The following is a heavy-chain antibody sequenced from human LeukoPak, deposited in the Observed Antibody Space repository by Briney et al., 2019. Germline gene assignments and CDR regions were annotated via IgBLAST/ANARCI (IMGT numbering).Heavy chain of an antibody. V-gene: IGHV4-30-4*01. CDR2: IYYSGST. CDR1: GGSISSGDYY. D-gene: IGHD4-17*01. CDR3: ARGDYVGNWFDP. Sequence: PSETLSLTCTVSGGSISSGDYYWSWICQPPGKGLEWIGYIYYSGSTYYNPSLKSRVTISVDTSKNQFSLKLSSVTAAGTAVYYCARGDYVGNWFDPWGQGTLVTVSS. J-gene: IGHJ5*02.